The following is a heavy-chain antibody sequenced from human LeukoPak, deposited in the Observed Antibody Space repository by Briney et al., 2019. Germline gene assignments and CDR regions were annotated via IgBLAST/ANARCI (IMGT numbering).Heavy chain of an antibody. D-gene: IGHD4-11*01. V-gene: IGHV3-23*01. CDR3: ARNSPWRGRTVTTSPFDY. CDR2: ISGSGINT. CDR1: GFTFSNYG. Sequence: GGSLRLSCAASGFTFSNYGMSWVRQAPGKGLEWVSGISGSGINTYYADSVKGRFTISRDNSKTTLYLQMNSLRAEDTAVYYCARNSPWRGRTVTTSPFDYWGQGTLSPPPQ. J-gene: IGHJ4*02.